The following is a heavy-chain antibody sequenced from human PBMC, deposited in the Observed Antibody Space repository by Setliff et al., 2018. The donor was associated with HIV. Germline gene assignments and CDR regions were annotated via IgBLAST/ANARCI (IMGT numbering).Heavy chain of an antibody. Sequence: GGSLRLSCAASGFTFSSYGIHWVRQAPGKGLEWVAFIRYDGSNKYYADSVKGRFTISRDNSKNTLYLQMNSLRAEDTAVYYCAKQRLVAAAGKRDIWGQGTMVTVSS. CDR3: AKQRLVAAAGKRDI. V-gene: IGHV3-30*02. CDR2: IRYDGSNK. CDR1: GFTFSSYG. J-gene: IGHJ3*02. D-gene: IGHD6-13*01.